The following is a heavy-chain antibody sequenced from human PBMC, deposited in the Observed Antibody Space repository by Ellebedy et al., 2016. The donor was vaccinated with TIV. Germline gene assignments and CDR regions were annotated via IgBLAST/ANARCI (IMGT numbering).Heavy chain of an antibody. V-gene: IGHV3-7*04. CDR1: GFTYDIFW. J-gene: IGHJ4*02. Sequence: GESLKISCEVYGFTYDIFWMSWVRQAPGKGLEWVANIENDGTDKYYVDSVKGRFTISRDNARNSLYLQITSLRAEDTAVYYCARDNWNGLASDYWGQGTLVTVSS. CDR3: ARDNWNGLASDY. D-gene: IGHD1-20*01. CDR2: IENDGTDK.